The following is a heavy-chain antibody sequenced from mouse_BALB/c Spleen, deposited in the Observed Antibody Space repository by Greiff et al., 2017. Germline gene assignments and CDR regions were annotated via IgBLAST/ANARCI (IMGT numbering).Heavy chain of an antibody. Sequence: VQLKESGPGLVKPSQSLSLTCTVTGYSITSDYAWNWIRQFPGTKLEWMGYISYSGSTSYNPSLKSRISITRDTSKNQFFLQLNSVTTEDTATDYCAKGERGLDYWGQGTTLTVSS. D-gene: IGHD4-1*01. CDR3: AKGERGLDY. V-gene: IGHV3-2*02. CDR1: GYSITSDYA. CDR2: ISYSGST. J-gene: IGHJ2*01.